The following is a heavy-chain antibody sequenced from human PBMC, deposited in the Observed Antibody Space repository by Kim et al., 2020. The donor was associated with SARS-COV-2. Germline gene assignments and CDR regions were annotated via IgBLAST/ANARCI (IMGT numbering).Heavy chain of an antibody. CDR3: ARGRTTVTTNWYFDL. CDR2: IIPIFGTA. Sequence: SVKVSCKASGGTFSSYAISWVRQAPGQGLEWMGGIIPIFGTANYAQKFQGRVTITADESTSTAYMELSSLRSEDTAVYYCARGRTTVTTNWYFDLWGRGTLVTVSS. V-gene: IGHV1-69*13. J-gene: IGHJ2*01. D-gene: IGHD4-17*01. CDR1: GGTFSSYA.